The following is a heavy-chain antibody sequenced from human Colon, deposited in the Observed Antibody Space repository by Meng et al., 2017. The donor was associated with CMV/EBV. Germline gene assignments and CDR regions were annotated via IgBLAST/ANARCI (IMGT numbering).Heavy chain of an antibody. J-gene: IGHJ4*02. CDR3: VRDMSRF. V-gene: IGHV1-18*01. CDR1: VYRFTSYA. CDR2: IRTYYGNT. Sequence: SVKVSCQAAVYRFTSYAVNWVRQAPGQGLEWMGAIRTYYGNTTYAQRFHDRIILTTDKATTTAYMELRSRKSDDTAVYYGVRDMSRFWGQGTLVTVSS. D-gene: IGHD3-10*02.